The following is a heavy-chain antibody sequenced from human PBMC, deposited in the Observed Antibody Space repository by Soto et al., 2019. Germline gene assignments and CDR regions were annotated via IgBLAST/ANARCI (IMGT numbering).Heavy chain of an antibody. J-gene: IGHJ5*02. CDR3: AREPIYGSGRGMDL. CDR2: ITSDGGSV. CDR1: GFTLSRHW. V-gene: IGHV3-74*01. Sequence: EVQLVESGGGSVQPGGSLRLQCAASGFTLSRHWMYWVRQAPGKGLSWVSRITSDGGSVRYADSVKGRFTVARDNAKNTVYLEMNGLRVEDSAVYYCAREPIYGSGRGMDLWGQGILVTVSS. D-gene: IGHD2-15*01.